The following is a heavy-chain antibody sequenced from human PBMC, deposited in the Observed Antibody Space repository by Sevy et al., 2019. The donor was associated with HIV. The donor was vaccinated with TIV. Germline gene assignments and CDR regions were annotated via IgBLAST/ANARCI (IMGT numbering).Heavy chain of an antibody. Sequence: GGSLRLSCAASGFTFSDYYMDWVRQAPGKGLEWVGRSRNKANSYTTEYAASVKGRFTISRDDSKNSLYLQMNGLKTEDTALYYCASRVGMTGYWGQGTLVTVSS. D-gene: IGHD1-26*01. V-gene: IGHV3-72*01. CDR2: SRNKANSYTT. CDR3: ASRVGMTGY. J-gene: IGHJ4*02. CDR1: GFTFSDYY.